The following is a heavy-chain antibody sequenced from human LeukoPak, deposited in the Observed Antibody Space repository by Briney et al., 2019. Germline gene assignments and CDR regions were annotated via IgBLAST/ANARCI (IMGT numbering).Heavy chain of an antibody. CDR2: INHSGST. Sequence: SETLSLTCAVYGGSFSGYYWSWIRQPPGKGLEWIGGINHSGSTNYNPSLKSRVTISVDTSKNQFSLKLSSVTAADTAVYYCARRSQWLVRAFDYWGQGTLVTVSS. CDR3: ARRSQWLVRAFDY. CDR1: GGSFSGYY. D-gene: IGHD6-19*01. V-gene: IGHV4-34*01. J-gene: IGHJ4*02.